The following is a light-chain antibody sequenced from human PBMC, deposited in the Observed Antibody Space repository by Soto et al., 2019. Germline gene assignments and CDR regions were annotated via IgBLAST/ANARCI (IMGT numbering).Light chain of an antibody. J-gene: IGLJ1*01. CDR2: SND. Sequence: QPVLTQPPSASGTPGQRVTMSCSGSSSNIGSTTVSWYQQLPGAAPKLLIFSNDQWPSGVPDRFSGSKSGTSASLAISGLQSEDEADYYCAAWDDSLNVFVFGTGTKVTVL. CDR1: SSNIGSTT. V-gene: IGLV1-44*01. CDR3: AAWDDSLNVFV.